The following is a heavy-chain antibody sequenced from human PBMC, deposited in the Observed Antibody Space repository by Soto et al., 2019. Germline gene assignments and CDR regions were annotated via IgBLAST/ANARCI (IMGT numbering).Heavy chain of an antibody. Sequence: VQLVETGGGLIQPGGSLSLSCAASGLAVTSNYMSWVRQAPGKGLEWVSIVYSSGTTYYADSVKGRFTFSRDKSKNTIYLQMRNLRAEATAVYYCARVDTYDYYYSMDVW. CDR3: ARVDTYDYYYSMDV. CDR1: GLAVTSNY. V-gene: IGHV3-53*02. D-gene: IGHD5-18*01. CDR2: VYSSGTT. J-gene: IGHJ6*01.